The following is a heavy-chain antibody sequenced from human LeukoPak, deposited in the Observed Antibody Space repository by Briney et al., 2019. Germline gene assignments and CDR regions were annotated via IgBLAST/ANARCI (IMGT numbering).Heavy chain of an antibody. Sequence: PGGSLRLSCAASGFTFSGYAMSWVRQAPPQGLEWVSAISGSGGSTYYADSVKGRFTISRDNSQNTLYLQMNSLRAEDTAVYYCAKRRQDIVVVVAATHYYYYMDVWGKGTTVTVSS. CDR1: GFTFSGYA. J-gene: IGHJ6*03. CDR2: ISGSGGST. D-gene: IGHD2-15*01. V-gene: IGHV3-23*01. CDR3: AKRRQDIVVVVAATHYYYYMDV.